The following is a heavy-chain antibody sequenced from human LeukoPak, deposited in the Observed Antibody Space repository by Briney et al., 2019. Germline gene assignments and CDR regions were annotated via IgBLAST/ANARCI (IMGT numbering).Heavy chain of an antibody. CDR2: IYYSGST. CDR3: AREGRGYSYGYAYYYGMDV. CDR1: GGSISSYY. D-gene: IGHD5-18*01. V-gene: IGHV4-59*01. J-gene: IGHJ6*02. Sequence: KTSETLSLTCTVSGGSISSYYWSWIRQPPGKGLEWIGYIYYSGSTNYNPSLKSRVTISVNTSKNQFSLKLSSVTAADTAVYYCAREGRGYSYGYAYYYGMDVWGQGTMVTVSS.